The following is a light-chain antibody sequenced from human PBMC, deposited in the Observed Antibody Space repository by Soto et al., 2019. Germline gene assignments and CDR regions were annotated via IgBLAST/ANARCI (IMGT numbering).Light chain of an antibody. V-gene: IGLV1-40*01. Sequence: QSVLTQPPSVSGAPGQRVTISCTGSSSNIGAGYDVHWYQQLPGTAPKLLIYDNSNRPSGVPDRFSGSKSGTSASLAITGLQAEDEADYYCQSYDSSLSRGVFGGGTKVTVL. CDR2: DNS. CDR3: QSYDSSLSRGV. CDR1: SSNIGAGYD. J-gene: IGLJ2*01.